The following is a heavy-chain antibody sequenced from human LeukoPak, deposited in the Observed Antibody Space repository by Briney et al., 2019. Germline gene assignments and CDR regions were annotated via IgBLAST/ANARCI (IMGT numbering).Heavy chain of an antibody. Sequence: PGESLRLSCAASGFTFSTYAIHWVRQAPGKGLEWVAVIWYDGSEQYYADSVKGRFIISRDNSKSTSDLQMNSLRAEDTAVYYCAREGDSRWGELSPWGQGTLVTVSA. CDR3: AREGDSRWGELSP. V-gene: IGHV3-33*01. J-gene: IGHJ1*01. D-gene: IGHD3-16*02. CDR1: GFTFSTYA. CDR2: IWYDGSEQ.